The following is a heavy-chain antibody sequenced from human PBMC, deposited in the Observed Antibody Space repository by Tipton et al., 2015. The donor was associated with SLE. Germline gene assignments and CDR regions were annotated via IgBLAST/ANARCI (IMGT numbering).Heavy chain of an antibody. V-gene: IGHV3-23*03. Sequence: SLRLSCAASGFSFSRFAMSWARQVPGKGLKWVSIIYSGGDTYYADSVKGRFTISRDNSKNTLYLQMNSLRAEDTGVYYCAKDQIVATIMDAFDVWGQGTMVTVSS. J-gene: IGHJ3*01. CDR2: IIYSGGDT. D-gene: IGHD5-12*01. CDR3: AKDQIVATIMDAFDV. CDR1: GFSFSRFA.